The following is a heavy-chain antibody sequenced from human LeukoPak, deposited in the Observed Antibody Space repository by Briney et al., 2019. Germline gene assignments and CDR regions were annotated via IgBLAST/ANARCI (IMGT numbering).Heavy chain of an antibody. V-gene: IGHV4-34*01. CDR3: ASGYCSGGSCYSEFPFDY. CDR1: GGSFSGYY. Sequence: SETLSLTCAVYGGSFSGYYWSWIRQPPGKGLEWIGEINHSGSTNYNPSLKSRVTISVDTSKNQFSLKLSSVTAADTAVYYCASGYCSGGSCYSEFPFDYWGQGTLATVSS. J-gene: IGHJ4*02. D-gene: IGHD2-15*01. CDR2: INHSGST.